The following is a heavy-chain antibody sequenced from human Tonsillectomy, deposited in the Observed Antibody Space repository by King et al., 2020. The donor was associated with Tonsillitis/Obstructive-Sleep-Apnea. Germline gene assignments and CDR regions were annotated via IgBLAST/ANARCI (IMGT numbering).Heavy chain of an antibody. CDR1: GYTFSSFA. CDR2: INTNTGNP. Sequence: QLVQSGSELKKPGASVKVSCQASGYTFSSFAMNWVRQAPGQGLEWMGWINTNTGNPTYAQGFTGRFVFSLDTSISTAYLQISSLKAGDTAVYYCARGAGDFWSGPINWFDPWGQGTLVTVSS. CDR3: ARGAGDFWSGPINWFDP. D-gene: IGHD3-3*01. J-gene: IGHJ5*02. V-gene: IGHV7-4-1*02.